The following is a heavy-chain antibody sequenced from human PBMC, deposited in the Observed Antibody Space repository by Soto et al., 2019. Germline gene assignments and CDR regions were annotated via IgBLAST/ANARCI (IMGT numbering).Heavy chain of an antibody. Sequence: SETLSLTCTVSGGSISSYYWSWIRQPPGKGLEWIGYIYYSGSTNYNPSLKSRVTISVDTSKNQFSLKLSSVTAADTAVYYCAVWSGYYGYYYMDVWGKGTTVTVSS. CDR2: IYYSGST. D-gene: IGHD3-3*01. CDR3: AVWSGYYGYYYMDV. CDR1: GGSISSYY. J-gene: IGHJ6*03. V-gene: IGHV4-59*01.